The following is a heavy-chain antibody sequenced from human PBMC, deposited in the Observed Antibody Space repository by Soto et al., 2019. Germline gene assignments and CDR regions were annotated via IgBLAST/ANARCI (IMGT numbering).Heavy chain of an antibody. Sequence: SETLSLTCTVSCGSISSYYWSWIRQPAGKGLEWIGRIYTSGSTNYNPSLKSRVTMSVDTSKNQFSLKLSSVTAADTAVYYCAREVRVDTSGCLDYWGQGTLVTVSS. J-gene: IGHJ4*02. D-gene: IGHD5-18*01. CDR2: IYTSGST. CDR3: AREVRVDTSGCLDY. V-gene: IGHV4-4*07. CDR1: CGSISSYY.